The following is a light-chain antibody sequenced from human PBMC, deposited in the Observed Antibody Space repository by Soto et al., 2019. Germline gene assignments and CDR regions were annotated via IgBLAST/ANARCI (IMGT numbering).Light chain of an antibody. V-gene: IGKV3-11*01. CDR2: DAS. CDR1: QSVSSY. J-gene: IGKJ4*01. CDR3: QQRSNWPPGIT. Sequence: EIVLTQSPATLSLSPGERANLSCRASQSVSSYLAWYQQKPGQAPRLLIYDASNRATGIPARFSGSGSGTDFTLSISSLEPEDFAVYYCQQRSNWPPGITFGGGTTVEIK.